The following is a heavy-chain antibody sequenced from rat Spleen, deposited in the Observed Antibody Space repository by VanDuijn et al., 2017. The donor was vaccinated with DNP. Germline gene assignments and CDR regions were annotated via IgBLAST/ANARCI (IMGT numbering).Heavy chain of an antibody. CDR2: ITYSGNT. V-gene: IGHV3-1*01. Sequence: EVQLQESGPGLVKPSQSLSLTCSVTGYSITSNYWGWIRQFPGNKVEYIGHITYSGNTNYNPSLVSRISITRDTSKNQFFLQLNSATSEDTATYYCASSVYGTYYAMDAWGQGASVTVSS. CDR1: GYSITSNY. D-gene: IGHD1-11*01. J-gene: IGHJ4*01. CDR3: ASSVYGTYYAMDA.